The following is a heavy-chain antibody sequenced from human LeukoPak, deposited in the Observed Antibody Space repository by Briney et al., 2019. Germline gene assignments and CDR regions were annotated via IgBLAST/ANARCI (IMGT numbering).Heavy chain of an antibody. J-gene: IGHJ6*02. CDR1: GFTFDDYA. Sequence: GGSLRLSCAASGFTFDDYAMHWVRQAPGKGLEWVSGISWNSGSIGYADSVKGRFTISRDNAKNSLYLQMNSLRAEDTALYYCAKGFPDPVLGKQVVPAAMGLYYYYGMDVWGQGTTVTVSS. V-gene: IGHV3-9*01. CDR2: ISWNSGSI. CDR3: AKGFPDPVLGKQVVPAAMGLYYYYGMDV. D-gene: IGHD2-2*01.